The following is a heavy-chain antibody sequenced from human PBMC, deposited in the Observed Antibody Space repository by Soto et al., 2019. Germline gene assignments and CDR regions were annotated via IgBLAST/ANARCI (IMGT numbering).Heavy chain of an antibody. CDR1: GYSISSGYY. D-gene: IGHD3-3*01. CDR2: IYHSGST. Sequence: SETLSLTCTVSGYSISSGYYWGWIRQPPGKGLEWIGSIYHSGSTYYNPSLKSRFTISVDTSKNRFSLRLSSVTAADTAVYYCAREGYCDFWSGYVTLPNWFDPWGQGTLVTVSS. J-gene: IGHJ5*02. CDR3: AREGYCDFWSGYVTLPNWFDP. V-gene: IGHV4-38-2*02.